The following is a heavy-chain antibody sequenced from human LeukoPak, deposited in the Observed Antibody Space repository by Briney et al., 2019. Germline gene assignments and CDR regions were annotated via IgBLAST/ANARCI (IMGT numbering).Heavy chain of an antibody. D-gene: IGHD3-22*01. CDR3: ARGQPNYYDSSGYYSIPEYFQH. J-gene: IGHJ1*01. Sequence: GGPLRLSCAASGFTVSSNYMSWVRQAPGKGLEWVSVIYSGGSTYYADSVKGRFTISRDNSKNTLYLQMNSLRAEDTAVYYCARGQPNYYDSSGYYSIPEYFQHWGQGTLVTVSS. CDR1: GFTVSSNY. V-gene: IGHV3-53*01. CDR2: IYSGGST.